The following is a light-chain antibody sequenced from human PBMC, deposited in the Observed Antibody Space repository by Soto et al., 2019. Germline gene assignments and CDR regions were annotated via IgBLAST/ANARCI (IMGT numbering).Light chain of an antibody. Sequence: EIGFAQSPATLSLSPGARAAFLCRASQSVSNDLAWYQQRPGQAPRLLISETSYGHTGIPARFSGSGSGTDFTLTISSLEPEDFAVYYCQDSSEWLSWRFGGGTKVDIK. J-gene: IGKJ4*02. CDR1: QSVSND. CDR2: ETS. CDR3: QDSSEWLSWR. V-gene: IGKV3-11*01.